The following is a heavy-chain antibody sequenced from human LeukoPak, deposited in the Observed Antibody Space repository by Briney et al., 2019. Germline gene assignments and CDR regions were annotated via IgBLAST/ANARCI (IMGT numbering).Heavy chain of an antibody. CDR3: ARYGSGSYYSYYYYYMDV. Sequence: ASVKVSCKASGYTLTSYGISWVRQAPGQGLEWMGWISAYNGNTNYAQKLQGRVTMTTDTSTSTAYMELRSLRSDDTAVYYCARYGSGSYYSYYYYYMDVWGKGTTVTVSS. CDR2: ISAYNGNT. J-gene: IGHJ6*03. D-gene: IGHD3-10*01. CDR1: GYTLTSYG. V-gene: IGHV1-18*01.